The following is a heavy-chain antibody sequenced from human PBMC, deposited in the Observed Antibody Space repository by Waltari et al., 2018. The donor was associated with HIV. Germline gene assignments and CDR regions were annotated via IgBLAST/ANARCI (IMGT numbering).Heavy chain of an antibody. J-gene: IGHJ5*02. CDR2: IRYDGSNK. D-gene: IGHD4-17*01. CDR3: AKDRGVTTSWFDP. Sequence: RRVDSGEGWFSPGEPLRPPGAASGFPFSTFGMHWARMAPGKGLEWVAFIRYDGSNKYYAESVKGRFTISRDNSKNTLYLQMNSLRAEDTAVYYCAKDRGVTTSWFDPWGQGTLVTVSS. CDR1: GFPFSTFG. V-gene: IGHV3-30*02.